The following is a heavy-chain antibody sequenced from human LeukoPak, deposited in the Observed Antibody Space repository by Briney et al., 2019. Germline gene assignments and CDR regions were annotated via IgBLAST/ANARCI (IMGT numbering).Heavy chain of an antibody. J-gene: IGHJ5*02. D-gene: IGHD3-22*01. CDR3: ARAPDYDSSGYYEDWFDP. Sequence: PGGSLRLSCAASGFTFNRYNMNWVRQAPGKGLEWVSSISTSSSYIYYADSVKGRFTVSRDNAKNSLFLQMNSLRAEDTAVYYCARAPDYDSSGYYEDWFDPWGQGTLVTVSS. V-gene: IGHV3-21*01. CDR2: ISTSSSYI. CDR1: GFTFNRYN.